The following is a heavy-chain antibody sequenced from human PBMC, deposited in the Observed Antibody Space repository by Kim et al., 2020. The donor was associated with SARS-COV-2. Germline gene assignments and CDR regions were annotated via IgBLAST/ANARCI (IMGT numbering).Heavy chain of an antibody. CDR3: ARGDHWFDP. J-gene: IGHJ5*02. CDR2: GGT. Sequence: GGTNYAQKFQGRVTMTRDTSISTAYMELSRLRSDDTAVYYCARGDHWFDPWGQGTLVTVSS. D-gene: IGHD2-21*02. V-gene: IGHV1-2*02.